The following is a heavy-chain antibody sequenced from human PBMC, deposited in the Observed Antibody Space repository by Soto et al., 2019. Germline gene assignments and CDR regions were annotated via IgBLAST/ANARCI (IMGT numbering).Heavy chain of an antibody. CDR2: IYYSGST. CDR1: GGSISSYY. Sequence: SETLSLTCTVSGGSISSYYWSWIRQPPGKGLEWIGYIYYSGSTNYNPSLRSRVTISVDTSKNQFSLKLSSVTAADTAVYYCARANSSGWYGDWFDPWGQGTLVTVSS. CDR3: ARANSSGWYGDWFDP. J-gene: IGHJ5*02. V-gene: IGHV4-59*01. D-gene: IGHD6-19*01.